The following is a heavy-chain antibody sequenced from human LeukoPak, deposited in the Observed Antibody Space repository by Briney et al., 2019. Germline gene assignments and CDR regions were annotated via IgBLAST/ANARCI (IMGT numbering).Heavy chain of an antibody. CDR1: GGSFSGYY. Sequence: SETLSLTCAVYGGSFSGYYWSWIRQPPGKGLEWIGEINHSGSTNYNPSLKSRVTISVDTSKNQFSLKLSSVTAADTAVYYCARGSSWSGYRIPFDYWGQGTLVTVSS. D-gene: IGHD3-3*01. CDR2: INHSGST. CDR3: ARGSSWSGYRIPFDY. J-gene: IGHJ4*02. V-gene: IGHV4-34*01.